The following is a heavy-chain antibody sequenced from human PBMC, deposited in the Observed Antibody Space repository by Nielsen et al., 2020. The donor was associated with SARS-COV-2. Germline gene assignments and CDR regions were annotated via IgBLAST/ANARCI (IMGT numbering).Heavy chain of an antibody. CDR1: GGSISSYY. Sequence: SETLSLTCTVSGGSISSYYWSWIRQPPGKGLEWIGYIYYSGSTNYNPSLKSRVTISVDTSKNQFSLKLSSVTAADTAVYYCARMYYYGSGSSHDPTWFDPWGQGTLVTVSS. CDR2: IYYSGST. D-gene: IGHD3-10*01. J-gene: IGHJ5*02. V-gene: IGHV4-59*01. CDR3: ARMYYYGSGSSHDPTWFDP.